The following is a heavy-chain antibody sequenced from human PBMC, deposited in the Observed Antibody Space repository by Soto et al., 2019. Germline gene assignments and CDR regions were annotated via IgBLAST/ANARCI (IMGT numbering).Heavy chain of an antibody. Sequence: ASVKVSCKVSGYTLTELSMHWVRQAPGKGLEWMGGINPNSGGTNYAQKFQGWVTMTRDTSISTAYMELSRLRSDDTAVYYCAREDIVVIHAFDIWGQGTMVTVSS. J-gene: IGHJ3*02. CDR3: AREDIVVIHAFDI. CDR2: INPNSGGT. CDR1: GYTLTELS. V-gene: IGHV1-2*04. D-gene: IGHD2-15*01.